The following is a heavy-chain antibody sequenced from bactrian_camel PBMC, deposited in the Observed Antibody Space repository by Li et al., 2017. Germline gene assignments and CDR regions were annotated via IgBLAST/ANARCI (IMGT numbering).Heavy chain of an antibody. CDR3: AAVQTGGYCSLDPAKYTY. V-gene: IGHV3S61*01. CDR1: QFIRLDYC. D-gene: IGHD5*01. Sequence: HVQLVESGGGLVQPGGSLRLSCAASQFIRLDYCIAWFRQAPGKEREGVASIYTGGTNTYYADSVKGRFTISQDSAKNTVYLQMNSLKPEDTAMYYCAAVQTGGYCSLDPAKYTYWGQGTQVTVS. J-gene: IGHJ4*01. CDR2: IYTGGTNT.